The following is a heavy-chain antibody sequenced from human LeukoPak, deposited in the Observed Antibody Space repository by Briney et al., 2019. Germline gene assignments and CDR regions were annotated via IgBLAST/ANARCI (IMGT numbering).Heavy chain of an antibody. V-gene: IGHV4-59*01. J-gene: IGHJ4*02. Sequence: SETLSLTCTLSGDSLNSYYWSWTRHPPGEGLEWIGYIYYSGSTNYNPPLKSRVTVSVDTSKNQFSLKLSSVTAADTAVYYCARGLAAAGTSYFDYWGQGTLVTVSS. D-gene: IGHD6-13*01. CDR3: ARGLAAAGTSYFDY. CDR1: GDSLNSYY. CDR2: IYYSGST.